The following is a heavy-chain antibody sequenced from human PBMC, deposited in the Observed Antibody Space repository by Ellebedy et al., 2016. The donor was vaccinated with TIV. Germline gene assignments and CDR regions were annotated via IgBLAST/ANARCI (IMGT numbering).Heavy chain of an antibody. J-gene: IGHJ6*02. Sequence: PSETLSLTCTVSGGSISSYFWSWIRQPPGKGLEWIGYIYYSGSTNYNPSLKIRVTITVETSKNQFSLKLSSVTAADTAGYYFAREDYDILTGSNYGMDVWGQGTTVTVSS. D-gene: IGHD3-9*01. V-gene: IGHV4-59*12. CDR1: GGSISSYF. CDR3: AREDYDILTGSNYGMDV. CDR2: IYYSGST.